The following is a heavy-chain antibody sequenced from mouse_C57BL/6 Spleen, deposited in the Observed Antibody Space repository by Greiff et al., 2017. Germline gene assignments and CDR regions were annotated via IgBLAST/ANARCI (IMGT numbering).Heavy chain of an antibody. D-gene: IGHD4-1*01. CDR2: ISSGSSTI. Sequence: DVKLVESGGGLVKPGGSLKLSCAASGFTFSDYGMHWVRQAPEKGLEWVAYISSGSSTIYYADTVKGRFTISRDNAKNTLFLQMTSLRSEDTAMYYCARSLTGYAMDYWGQGTSVNVSS. V-gene: IGHV5-17*01. CDR3: ARSLTGYAMDY. J-gene: IGHJ4*01. CDR1: GFTFSDYG.